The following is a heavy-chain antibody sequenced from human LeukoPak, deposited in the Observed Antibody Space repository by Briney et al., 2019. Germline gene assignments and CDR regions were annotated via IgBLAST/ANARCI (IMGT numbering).Heavy chain of an antibody. V-gene: IGHV1-69*13. CDR1: GGTFSSYP. Sequence: SVKVSCKASGGTFSSYPIHWVRQAPGQGLEWMGCIIPNFGTANYSQKFQGRVTITADESPRTAYMELSSLTSDDTAGYFGPEGSDTWNYYHSFDYWGQGTLVTVSS. CDR3: PEGSDTWNYYHSFDY. J-gene: IGHJ4*02. CDR2: IIPNFGTA. D-gene: IGHD1-7*01.